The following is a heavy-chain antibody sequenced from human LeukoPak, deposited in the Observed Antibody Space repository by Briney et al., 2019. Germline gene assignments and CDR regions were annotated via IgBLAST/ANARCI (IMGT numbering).Heavy chain of an antibody. D-gene: IGHD5-18*01. CDR2: IIPIFGTA. V-gene: IGHV1-69*13. J-gene: IGHJ4*02. CDR1: GYTFTSSY. Sequence: AASVKLSCKASGYTFTSSYIHWVRQAPGQGLEWMGGIIPIFGTANYAQKFQGRVTITADESTSTAYMELSSLRSEDTAVYYCARGEDTAMVAAFDYWGQGTLVTVSS. CDR3: ARGEDTAMVAAFDY.